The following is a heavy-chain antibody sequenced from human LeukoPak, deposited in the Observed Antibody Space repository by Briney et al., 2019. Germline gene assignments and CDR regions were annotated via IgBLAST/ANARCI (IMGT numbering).Heavy chain of an antibody. CDR2: ISAFNGNT. J-gene: IGHJ3*02. D-gene: IGHD3-3*01. V-gene: IGHV1-18*01. Sequence: ASVTVSCKASGYTFTSYAISWVRQAPGQGLEWVGWISAFNGNTNYAQKLQGRVTTTTDTSTSTAYMELRSLRSDDTAVYYCARDSSTSALGVVIMRAFDMWGQGTMVTVSS. CDR3: ARDSSTSALGVVIMRAFDM. CDR1: GYTFTSYA.